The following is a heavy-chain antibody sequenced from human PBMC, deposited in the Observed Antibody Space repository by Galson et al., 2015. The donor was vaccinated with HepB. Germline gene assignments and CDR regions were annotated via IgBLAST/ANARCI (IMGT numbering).Heavy chain of an antibody. V-gene: IGHV4-38-2*01. Sequence: TLSLTCAVSGYSITSGYYWGWIRQPPGKGLEWIASIYHTGSTYYNPSLKSRVTISVDTSKNQFSLELRSVTAADTAVYYCARGRVLVGAPNWFDPWGQGTLVTVSS. J-gene: IGHJ5*02. CDR1: GYSITSGYY. D-gene: IGHD1-26*01. CDR3: ARGRVLVGAPNWFDP. CDR2: IYHTGST.